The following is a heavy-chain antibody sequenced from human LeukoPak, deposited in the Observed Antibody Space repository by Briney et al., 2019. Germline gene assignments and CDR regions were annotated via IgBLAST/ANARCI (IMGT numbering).Heavy chain of an antibody. CDR3: ARSNEGYIDY. Sequence: SQTLSLTCTVSGGSISSYYWSWIRQPPGKGLEWIGYIYYSGSTNYNPSLKSRVTISVDTSKNQFSLQVRSVTPEDTAVYYCARSNEGYIDYWGQGPLVTVSS. D-gene: IGHD2-2*02. CDR2: IYYSGST. J-gene: IGHJ4*02. CDR1: GGSISSYY. V-gene: IGHV4-59*08.